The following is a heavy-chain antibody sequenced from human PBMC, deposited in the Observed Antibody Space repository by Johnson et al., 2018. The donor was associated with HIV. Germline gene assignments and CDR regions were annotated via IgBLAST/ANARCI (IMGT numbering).Heavy chain of an antibody. D-gene: IGHD6-13*01. Sequence: QVQLVESGGGVVQPGRSLRLSCAASGFTFSSYAMHWVRQAPGKGLEWVAVISYDGSNKYYADSVKGRFTISRDNSKNTLYLQMNSLRAEDTAVYYCARALGSGGYTSSWYLGLGAFDLWGQGTLVTVSS. J-gene: IGHJ3*01. CDR3: ARALGSGGYTSSWYLGLGAFDL. V-gene: IGHV3-30-3*01. CDR1: GFTFSSYA. CDR2: ISYDGSNK.